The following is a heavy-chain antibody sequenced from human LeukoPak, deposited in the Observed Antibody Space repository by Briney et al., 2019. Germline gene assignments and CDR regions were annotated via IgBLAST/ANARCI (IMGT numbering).Heavy chain of an antibody. D-gene: IGHD5-18*01. Sequence: GGSLRLSCAASGFTFDDSAMHWVRQAPGKGLEWVSGISWNSGSIGYADSVKGRFTISRDNAKNSLYLQMNSLRAEDTALYYCAKDFGSKNTAMVDYWGQGTLVTVSA. CDR2: ISWNSGSI. CDR3: AKDFGSKNTAMVDY. V-gene: IGHV3-9*01. CDR1: GFTFDDSA. J-gene: IGHJ4*02.